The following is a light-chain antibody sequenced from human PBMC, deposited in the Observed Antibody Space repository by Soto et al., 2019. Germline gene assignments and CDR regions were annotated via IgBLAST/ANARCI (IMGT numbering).Light chain of an antibody. V-gene: IGKV4-1*01. CDR1: LSVLYSHTNESY. J-gene: IGKJ2*01. CDR2: WTS. CDR3: QQYYSAPYT. Sequence: DIVLTQSPDSLAVSLGERATINCTSSLSVLYSHTNESYLAWFQKKPGQPPKXLIYWTSARESAVPDRFSGSGSGTDFTLTISSLQAEDVAIYYCQQYYSAPYTFGQGTKVDIK.